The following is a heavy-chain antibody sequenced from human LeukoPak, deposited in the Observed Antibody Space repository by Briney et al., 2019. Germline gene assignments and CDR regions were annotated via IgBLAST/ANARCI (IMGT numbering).Heavy chain of an antibody. Sequence: SETLSLTCAFYVGSFSRYYWRWIRPPPGKGLEWIGEINHKGSTNYNPSRKSRVTISVDTSKNQFSLKLSSVTAADTAVYYCARGPPIFGVARYYYYYMDVWGKGTTVTVSS. D-gene: IGHD3-3*01. CDR2: INHKGST. J-gene: IGHJ6*03. CDR3: ARGPPIFGVARYYYYYMDV. CDR1: VGSFSRYY. V-gene: IGHV4-34*01.